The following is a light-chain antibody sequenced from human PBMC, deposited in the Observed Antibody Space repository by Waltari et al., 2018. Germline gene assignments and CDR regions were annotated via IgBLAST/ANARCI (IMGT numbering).Light chain of an antibody. V-gene: IGKV1-39*01. J-gene: IGKJ2*01. CDR2: GAS. CDR3: QHSSSIPYT. Sequence: DIQITQSPSSLSASVGDRFPLPCRASQSISTYLNWYQQKPGKAPKFLIYGASTLQTGVPSRFSGSGSGTHFTLTISGLQPDDFATYFCQHSSSIPYTFGQGTKLEI. CDR1: QSISTY.